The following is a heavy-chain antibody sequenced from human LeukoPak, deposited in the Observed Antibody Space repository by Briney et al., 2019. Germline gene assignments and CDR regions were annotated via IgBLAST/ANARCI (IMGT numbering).Heavy chain of an antibody. J-gene: IGHJ6*03. CDR3: AKDGQQNDAVYYYYYMDV. CDR2: IRYDGSNK. CDR1: GFTFSSYG. D-gene: IGHD1-1*01. Sequence: GGSLRLSCAASGFTFSSYGMHWVRQAPGKGLEWVAFIRYDGSNKYYADSVKGRFTISRDNSKNTLYLQMNSLRAEDTAVYYCAKDGQQNDAVYYYYYMDVWGEGTTVTVSS. V-gene: IGHV3-30*02.